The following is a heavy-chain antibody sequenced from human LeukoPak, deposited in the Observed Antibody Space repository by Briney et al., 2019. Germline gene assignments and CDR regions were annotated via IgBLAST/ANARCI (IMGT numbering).Heavy chain of an antibody. CDR1: GLTVSSNS. D-gene: IGHD3-10*01. CDR3: ARKYGSGSYYYMDV. J-gene: IGHJ6*03. CDR2: ISSSSYI. Sequence: GGSLRLSCTVSGLTVSSNSMNWVRQAPGKGLEWVSSISSSSYIYYADSVKGRFTISRDNAKNSLYLQMNSLRAEDTAVYYCARKYGSGSYYYMDVWGKGTTVTVSS. V-gene: IGHV3-69-1*01.